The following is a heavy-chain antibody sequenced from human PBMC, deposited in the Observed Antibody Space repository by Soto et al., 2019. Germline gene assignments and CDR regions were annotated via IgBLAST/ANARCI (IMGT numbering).Heavy chain of an antibody. V-gene: IGHV3-7*01. J-gene: IGHJ4*02. CDR3: AREGYSWYELMFDY. CDR1: GFICRRNW. Sequence: EVQLVESGGGLVQPGGSLRLSCVASGFICRRNWMSWVRQAPGKWLEWVANIKQDGSEKYYVDSVKGRFTISRENAKNSLYLQMNSLRAEDTAVYYCAREGYSWYELMFDYWGQGTLVTVSS. CDR2: IKQDGSEK. D-gene: IGHD5-12*01.